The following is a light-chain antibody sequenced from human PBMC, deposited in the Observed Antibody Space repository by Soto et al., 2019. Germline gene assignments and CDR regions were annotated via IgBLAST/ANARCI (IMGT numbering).Light chain of an antibody. CDR1: QDISNY. CDR2: DAS. J-gene: IGKJ4*01. V-gene: IGKV1-33*01. Sequence: DIPMTQSPSSLSASVGDRVTITCQASQDISNYLSWYQQKPGKAPKLLIYDASNLETGVPSRFSESGSGTDFTFTISSLQPEDFATYYCQQYNDLPPFTFGGGTKVEIK. CDR3: QQYNDLPPFT.